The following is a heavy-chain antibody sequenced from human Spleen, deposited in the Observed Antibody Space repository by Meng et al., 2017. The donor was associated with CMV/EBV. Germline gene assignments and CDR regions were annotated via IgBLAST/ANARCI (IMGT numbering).Heavy chain of an antibody. D-gene: IGHD2-2*02. V-gene: IGHV1-69*05. CDR1: YA. CDR2: IIPIVGTA. CDR3: ASGWTSHSGSCSSTSCYSYFDY. J-gene: IGHJ4*02. Sequence: YAISWVRQAPGQGRGWMGGIIPIVGTANYEKKCRGRVAVTTDGSTSTAYVEVTSLRSEETTVYYCASGWTSHSGSCSSTSCYSYFDYWGQGTLVTVSS.